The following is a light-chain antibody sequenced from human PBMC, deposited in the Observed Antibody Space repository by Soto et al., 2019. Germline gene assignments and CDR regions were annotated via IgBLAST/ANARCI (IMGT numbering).Light chain of an antibody. J-gene: IGKJ1*01. CDR1: QSVSSY. CDR2: GAS. V-gene: IGKV3-20*01. CDR3: QQYNSYSQT. Sequence: EIVLTQSPGTLSLSPGERATLSCRASQSVSSYLAWYQQKPGQAPRLLIYGASGRATAIPDRFSGSGSGTDFTLTISSLQPDDFATYYCQQYNSYSQTFGQGTKVDIK.